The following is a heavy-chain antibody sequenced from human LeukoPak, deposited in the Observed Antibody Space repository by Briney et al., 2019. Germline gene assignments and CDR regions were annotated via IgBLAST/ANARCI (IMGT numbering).Heavy chain of an antibody. CDR1: GFTFSDHH. V-gene: IGHV3-72*01. CDR3: AAEARGYSYGFDY. J-gene: IGHJ4*02. CDR2: SKNKDYAYST. D-gene: IGHD5-18*01. Sequence: QAGGSLRLSCAASGFTFSDHHMDWVRQAPGKGLEWIGRSKNKDYAYSTVYAASVKDRFTFSRDDPKSSLYLQMNSLTTEDTAVYYCAAEARGYSYGFDYWGQGTLVTVSS.